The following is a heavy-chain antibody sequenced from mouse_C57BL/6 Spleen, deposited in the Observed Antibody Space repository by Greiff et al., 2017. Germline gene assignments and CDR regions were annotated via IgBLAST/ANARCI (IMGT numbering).Heavy chain of an antibody. Sequence: VQLQQSGAELVRPGTSVKMSCKASGYTFTNYWIGWAKQRPGHGLEWIGDIYPGGGYTNYNEKFKGKATLTADKSSSTAYMQFSSLTSEDSAIYYCARALDYYGSSYYFDYWGQGTTLTVSS. D-gene: IGHD1-1*01. CDR2: IYPGGGYT. V-gene: IGHV1-63*01. CDR1: GYTFTNYW. J-gene: IGHJ2*01. CDR3: ARALDYYGSSYYFDY.